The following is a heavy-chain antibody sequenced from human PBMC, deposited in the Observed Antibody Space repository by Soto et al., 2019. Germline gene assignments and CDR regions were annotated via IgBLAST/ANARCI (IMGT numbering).Heavy chain of an antibody. D-gene: IGHD1-26*01. CDR3: ARGGNYLTSGSYYAGAFDI. CDR1: GFTFSSYG. V-gene: IGHV3-30*03. CDR2: ISYDGSNK. Sequence: PGGSLRLSCAASGFTFSSYGMHWVRQAPGKELEWVAVISYDGSNKYYADSVMGRFTISRDNSKNTLYLQMNSLRAEDTAVYYCARGGNYLTSGSYYAGAFDIWGQGTMVTVSS. J-gene: IGHJ3*02.